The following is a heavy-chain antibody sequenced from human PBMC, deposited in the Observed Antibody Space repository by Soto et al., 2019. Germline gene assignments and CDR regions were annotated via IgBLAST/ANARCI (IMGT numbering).Heavy chain of an antibody. CDR1: GGSISDYSYD. D-gene: IGHD3-3*01. CDR2: IHYIGYT. Sequence: PSEALSVTCTFSGGSISDYSYDWGWIRQPPGKGLEWIGAIHYIGYTHYNPSLKSRVSISVDTSKNQFSLKVTSVTAADTAVYYCAPDFWSGSPWGQGTMVTVSS. CDR3: APDFWSGSP. J-gene: IGHJ5*02. V-gene: IGHV4-39*01.